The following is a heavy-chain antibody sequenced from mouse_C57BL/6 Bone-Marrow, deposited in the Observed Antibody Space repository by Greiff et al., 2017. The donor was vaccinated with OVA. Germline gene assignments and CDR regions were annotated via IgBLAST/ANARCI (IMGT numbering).Heavy chain of an antibody. J-gene: IGHJ2*01. V-gene: IGHV5-17*01. D-gene: IGHD2-3*01. CDR3: ARPHDGYLYYFDY. CDR1: GFTFSDYG. CDR2: ISSGSSTI. Sequence: EVNLVESGGGLVKPGGSLKLSCAASGFTFSDYGMHWVRQAPEKGLEWVAYISSGSSTIYYADTVKGRFTISRDNAKNTLFLQMTSLRSEDTAMYYCARPHDGYLYYFDYWGQGTTLTVSS.